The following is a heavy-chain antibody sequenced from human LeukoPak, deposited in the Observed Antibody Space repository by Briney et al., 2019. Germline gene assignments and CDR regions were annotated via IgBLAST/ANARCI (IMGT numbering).Heavy chain of an antibody. Sequence: GRSLRLSCAASEFTFSAYSMHWVRQAPGKGLEWVALISHDGNNEFYADSVKGRFTISRDNAKNSLYLQMNSLRAEDTAVYYCARVEYCSGGSCYSPFDYWGQGTLVTVSS. V-gene: IGHV3-30-3*01. D-gene: IGHD2-15*01. CDR2: ISHDGNNE. J-gene: IGHJ4*02. CDR1: EFTFSAYS. CDR3: ARVEYCSGGSCYSPFDY.